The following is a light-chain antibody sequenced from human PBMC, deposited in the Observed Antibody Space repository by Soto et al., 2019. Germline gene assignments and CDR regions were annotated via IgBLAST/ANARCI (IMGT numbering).Light chain of an antibody. CDR3: SSYAGNNIHYV. CDR2: EVF. CDR1: SSDVGGYNY. Sequence: SAPTQPPSASESPGQSVTISCTGNSSDVGGYNYVSWYKQHPGKARKLMIYEVFKRPSGVPDRFSVSKSGNTASLTVSWLQAEDEADYYCSSYAGNNIHYVFGTGTKVTVL. J-gene: IGLJ1*01. V-gene: IGLV2-8*01.